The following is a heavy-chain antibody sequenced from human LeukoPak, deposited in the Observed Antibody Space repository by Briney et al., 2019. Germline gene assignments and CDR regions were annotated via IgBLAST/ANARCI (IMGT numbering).Heavy chain of an antibody. V-gene: IGHV7-4-1*02. Sequence: ASVKVSCKASGYTFTSYAMNWVRQAPGQGLEWMGWINTNTGNPTYAQGFTGRFVFSLDTSVSTAYLQISSLKAEDTAVYYCARDREYLGYSSSWPPDYWGQGTLVTVSS. CDR1: GYTFTSYA. CDR2: INTNTGNP. CDR3: ARDREYLGYSSSWPPDY. D-gene: IGHD6-13*01. J-gene: IGHJ4*02.